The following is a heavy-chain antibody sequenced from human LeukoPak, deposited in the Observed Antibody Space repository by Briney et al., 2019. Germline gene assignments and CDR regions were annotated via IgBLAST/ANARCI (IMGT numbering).Heavy chain of an antibody. CDR2: STTLTI. V-gene: IGHV3-48*01. CDR3: ARAQYYSDNTGYYYLHY. D-gene: IGHD3-22*01. Sequence: STTLTIYYPASVNARFPISRHNAKNSLYLQTNSLRVEDTAVYYCARAQYYSDNTGYYYLHYWGQGTLVTVSS. J-gene: IGHJ4*02.